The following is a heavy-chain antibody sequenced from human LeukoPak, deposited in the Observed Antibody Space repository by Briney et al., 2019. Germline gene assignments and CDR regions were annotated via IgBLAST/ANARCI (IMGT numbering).Heavy chain of an antibody. J-gene: IGHJ4*02. V-gene: IGHV5-51*01. CDR3: ARRDYYDSSGDGDY. CDR1: GYIFSSYW. Sequence: PGASLKISSEGSGYIFSSYWIGWVRQMPGEGLEWMGISYPGGSDTRYSPSFQGQVTISADKSISTAYLQWSSLKAADTAMYYCARRDYYDSSGDGDYWGQGTLVTVSS. CDR2: SYPGGSDT. D-gene: IGHD3-22*01.